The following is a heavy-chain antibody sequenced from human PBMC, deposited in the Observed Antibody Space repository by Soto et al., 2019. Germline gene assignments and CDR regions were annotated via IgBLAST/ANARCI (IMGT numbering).Heavy chain of an antibody. CDR2: IYYSGST. J-gene: IGHJ6*02. V-gene: IGHV4-39*01. D-gene: IGHD3-3*01. Sequence: SETLSLTCTVSGGSISSSSYYWGWIRQPPGKGLEWIGSIYYSGSTYYNPSLKSRVTISVDASKNQFSLKLSSVTAADTAVYYCARNRRHYDFWGGPTHYYYGMDVWGQGTTVTVSS. CDR1: GGSISSSSYY. CDR3: ARNRRHYDFWGGPTHYYYGMDV.